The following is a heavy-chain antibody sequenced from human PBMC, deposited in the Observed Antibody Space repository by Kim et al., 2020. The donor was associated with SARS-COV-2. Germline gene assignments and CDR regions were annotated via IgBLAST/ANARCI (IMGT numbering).Heavy chain of an antibody. V-gene: IGHV3-9*01. Sequence: DSVMGRLTNSRDNAKNSLYLQMNSLRVEDTALYYCAKYTKSSGSYGIDYWGQGTLVTVSS. CDR3: AKYTKSSGSYGIDY. J-gene: IGHJ4*02. D-gene: IGHD1-26*01.